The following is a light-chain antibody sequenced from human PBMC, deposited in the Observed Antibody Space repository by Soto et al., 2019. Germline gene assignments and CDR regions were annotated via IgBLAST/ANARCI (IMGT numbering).Light chain of an antibody. J-gene: IGKJ1*01. CDR2: DAS. Sequence: DIQMTQSPSTLSASIGDRVTITCRASQTISEWLAWYQQKPGKAPKVLIYDASSLESGVPARFSGGGSGTEFTLTINCLQPDDFATYYCQQYNSSPWTFGQGTKVEIK. CDR3: QQYNSSPWT. V-gene: IGKV1-5*01. CDR1: QTISEW.